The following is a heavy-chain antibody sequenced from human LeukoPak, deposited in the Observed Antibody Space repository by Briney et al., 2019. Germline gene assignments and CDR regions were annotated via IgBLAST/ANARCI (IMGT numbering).Heavy chain of an antibody. D-gene: IGHD3-10*01. V-gene: IGHV5-51*01. CDR2: IYPGDSDT. J-gene: IGHJ1*01. CDR1: GYSFTSYW. CDR3: ARMGSGSYYSSQYFQH. Sequence: GESLQISCKGSGYSFTSYWIGWVRQMPGKGLEWMGIIYPGDSDTRYSPSFQGQVTISADKSISTAYLQWSSLKASDTAMYYCARMGSGSYYSSQYFQHWGQGTLVTVSS.